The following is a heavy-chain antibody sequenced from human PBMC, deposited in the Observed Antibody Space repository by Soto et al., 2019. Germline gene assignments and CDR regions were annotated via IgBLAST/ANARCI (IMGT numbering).Heavy chain of an antibody. CDR2: THHSRGT. V-gene: IGHV4-4*02. CDR3: ARYSAASGTYYFDY. Sequence: SETLSLTCAVSGDSIIGTHWWIWVRRPPGKGLEFIGETHHSRGTNYNPSLRSRVTMSLDKSKNQLSLILYSVTAADTGVYYCARYSAASGTYYFDYWGQGTLVTVS. CDR1: GDSIIGTHW. J-gene: IGHJ4*01. D-gene: IGHD6-13*01.